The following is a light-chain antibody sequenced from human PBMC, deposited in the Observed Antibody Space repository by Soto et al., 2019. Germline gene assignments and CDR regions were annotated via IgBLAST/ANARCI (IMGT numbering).Light chain of an antibody. CDR1: QSVSSNY. CDR2: DVS. Sequence: EIVLTQSPGTLSLSPGEGASLPCRASQSVSSNYLAWYQQKSGQAPSLLIYDVSRRATGIPERFSGSGSGTDFTLIISRLEPEDFAVYYCQQYGSSPRTFGQGTKVDIK. V-gene: IGKV3-20*01. J-gene: IGKJ1*01. CDR3: QQYGSSPRT.